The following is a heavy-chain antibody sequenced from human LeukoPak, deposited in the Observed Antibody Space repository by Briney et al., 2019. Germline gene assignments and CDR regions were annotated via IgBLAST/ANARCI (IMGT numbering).Heavy chain of an antibody. CDR3: ARSSGYSSSGGLNWFDT. J-gene: IGHJ5*02. CDR2: IYYSGST. V-gene: IGHV4-39*01. CDR1: GGSISSSSYY. D-gene: IGHD6-13*01. Sequence: SETVSLTCTVSGGSISSSSYYWGWIRQPPGKGLEWIGSIYYSGSTYYNPSLKSRVTISVDTSKNQFSLKLSSVTAADTAVYYCARSSGYSSSGGLNWFDTWGQGTLVPVSS.